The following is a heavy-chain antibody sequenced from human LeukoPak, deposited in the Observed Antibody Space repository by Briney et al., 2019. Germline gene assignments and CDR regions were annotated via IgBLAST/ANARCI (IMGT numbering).Heavy chain of an antibody. CDR3: ARENDYRFPTAY. CDR1: GYTFTGYY. J-gene: IGHJ4*02. V-gene: IGHV1-2*02. D-gene: IGHD4-11*01. CDR2: INPNSGGT. Sequence: GASVKVSCKASGYTFTGYYMHWVRQAPGQGLEWMGWINPNSGGTNYAQKFQGRATMTRDTSISTAYMELSRLRSDDTAVYYCARENDYRFPTAYWGQGTLVTVSS.